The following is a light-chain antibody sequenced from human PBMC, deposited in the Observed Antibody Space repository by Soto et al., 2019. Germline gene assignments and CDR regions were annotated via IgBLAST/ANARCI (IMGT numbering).Light chain of an antibody. CDR1: QNINNY. V-gene: IGKV1-33*01. Sequence: IQMTQSTSTLSAXXXXXXXXXXQASQNINNYLNWXXQKPGXXPXXLIYDASNLEAGVPSRFRVGGSGTDFTFTISRLQPEDIATDYCQQHENLPTFGQGTRLDIK. J-gene: IGKJ5*01. CDR2: DAS. CDR3: QQHENLPT.